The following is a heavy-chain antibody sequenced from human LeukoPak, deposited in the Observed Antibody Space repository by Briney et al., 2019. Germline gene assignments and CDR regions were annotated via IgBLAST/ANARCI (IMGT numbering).Heavy chain of an antibody. V-gene: IGHV4-34*01. CDR2: INHSGST. J-gene: IGHJ4*02. CDR3: ARGRQWLVRYFAY. CDR1: GGSFSGYY. D-gene: IGHD6-19*01. Sequence: SETLSLTCAVYGGSFSGYYWSWIRQPPVKGLEWIGEINHSGSTNYNPSLKSRVTISVDTSKNQFSLKLSSVTAADTAVYYCARGRQWLVRYFAYWGQGTLVTVSS.